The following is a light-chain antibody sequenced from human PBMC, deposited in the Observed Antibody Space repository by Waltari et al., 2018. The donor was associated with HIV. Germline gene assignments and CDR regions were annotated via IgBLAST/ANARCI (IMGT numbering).Light chain of an antibody. J-gene: IGKJ3*01. CDR3: QKYNSAPLST. Sequence: DIQMTQSPSSLSASVGDRVNITCRASQGISNYLAWYKQKPGRVPKLLIYLAATLQSGVPSRISGSGSGTDFTLTIISLQPEDVATYYCQKYNSAPLSTFGPGTKVDIK. V-gene: IGKV1-27*01. CDR2: LAA. CDR1: QGISNY.